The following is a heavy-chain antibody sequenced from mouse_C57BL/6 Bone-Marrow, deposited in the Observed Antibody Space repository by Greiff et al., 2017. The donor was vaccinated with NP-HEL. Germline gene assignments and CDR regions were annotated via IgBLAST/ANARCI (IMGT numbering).Heavy chain of an antibody. CDR2: IYPGNSDT. V-gene: IGHV1-5*01. CDR3: TRKDFYYGSSSFAY. D-gene: IGHD1-1*01. CDR1: GYTFTSYW. Sequence: EVKLVESGTVLARPGASVKMSCKTSGYTFTSYWMHWVKQRPGQGLEWIGAIYPGNSDTSYNQKFKGKAKLTAVTSASTAYMELSSLTNEDSAVYYCTRKDFYYGSSSFAYWGQGTLVTVSA. J-gene: IGHJ3*01.